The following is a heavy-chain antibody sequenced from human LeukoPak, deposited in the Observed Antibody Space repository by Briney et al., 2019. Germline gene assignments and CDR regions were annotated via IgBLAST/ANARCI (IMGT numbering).Heavy chain of an antibody. J-gene: IGHJ4*02. D-gene: IGHD3-16*01. CDR2: IYYDGDT. Sequence: GGSLRLSCAASGSTFTNYAMHWVRQAPGKGLEWVSIIYYDGDTSYADSVKGRFSISRDISKNTLYLQMSSLRADDTAMYYCAKGGEMRTFFFDSWGQGSLVTVSS. CDR1: GSTFTNYA. CDR3: AKGGEMRTFFFDS. V-gene: IGHV3-NL1*01.